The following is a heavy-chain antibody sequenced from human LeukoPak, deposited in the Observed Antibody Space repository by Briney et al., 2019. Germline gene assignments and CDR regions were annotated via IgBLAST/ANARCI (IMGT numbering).Heavy chain of an antibody. CDR2: MSGSGDYT. J-gene: IGHJ4*02. CDR1: GFSFSTYA. V-gene: IGHV3-23*01. CDR3: AKASVIVASPLDY. Sequence: PGGSLRLSCAASGFSFSTYAMSWVRQAPGKGLEWVSGMSGSGDYTYYTDSVKGRFTISRDNSKSTLYLQMNSLRAEDMAVYYCAKASVIVASPLDYWGQGTLVTVSS. D-gene: IGHD5-12*01.